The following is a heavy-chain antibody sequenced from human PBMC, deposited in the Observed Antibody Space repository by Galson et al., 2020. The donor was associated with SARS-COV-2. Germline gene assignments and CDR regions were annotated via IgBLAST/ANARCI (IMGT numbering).Heavy chain of an antibody. Sequence: GGSLRLSCAASGFTFRNYAMSWVRQAPGKGLEWVSLISGGGGSTHYAASVKGRFSISRDNSKNTLYLQMNSLSAEDTAVYYCAKDMQGGRYSYGYDYGMDVWGQGTTVTVSS. CDR3: AKDMQGGRYSYGYDYGMDV. V-gene: IGHV3-23*01. D-gene: IGHD5-18*01. CDR1: GFTFRNYA. CDR2: ISGGGGST. J-gene: IGHJ6*02.